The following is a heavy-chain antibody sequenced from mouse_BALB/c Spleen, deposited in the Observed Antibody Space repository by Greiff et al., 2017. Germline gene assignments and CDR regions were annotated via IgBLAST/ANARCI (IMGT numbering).Heavy chain of an antibody. V-gene: IGHV7-3*02. J-gene: IGHJ3*01. CDR1: GFTFTDYY. CDR2: IRNKANGYTT. CDR3: ARGCICYVAWFAY. Sequence: EVHLVESGGGLVQPGGSLRLSCATSGFTFTDYYMSWVRQPPGKALEWLGFIRNKANGYTTEYSASVKGRFTISRDNSQSILYLQMNTLRAEDSATYYCARGCICYVAWFAYWGQGTLVTVSA. D-gene: IGHD2-1*01.